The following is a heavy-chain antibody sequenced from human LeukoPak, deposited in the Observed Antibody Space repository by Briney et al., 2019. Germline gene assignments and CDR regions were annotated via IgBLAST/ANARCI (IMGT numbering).Heavy chain of an antibody. CDR1: GDSINGYY. CDR2: ISYSGST. J-gene: IGHJ4*02. V-gene: IGHV4-59*01. CDR3: ARGRVLPEFDS. Sequence: KSSETLSLTCTVSGDSINGYYWNWIRQPPGKGLEWVGYISYSGSTNYNPSLKSRVTMSVDTSTNQVFLKLNSVTAADTAVYYCARGRVLPEFDSWGQGTLVTVSS.